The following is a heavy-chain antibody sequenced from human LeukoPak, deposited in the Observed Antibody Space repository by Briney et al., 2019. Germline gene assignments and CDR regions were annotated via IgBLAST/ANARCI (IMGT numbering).Heavy chain of an antibody. D-gene: IGHD6-6*01. CDR2: IYHSGST. Sequence: SETLSLTCAVSGGSISSGGYSWSWIRQPPGKGLEWIGYIYHSGSTYYNPSLKSRVTISVDTSKNQFSLKLSSVTAADTAVYYCARDRIAARLYYYYGMDVWGQGTTVTVSS. CDR3: ARDRIAARLYYYYGMDV. CDR1: GGSISSGGYS. V-gene: IGHV4-30-2*01. J-gene: IGHJ6*02.